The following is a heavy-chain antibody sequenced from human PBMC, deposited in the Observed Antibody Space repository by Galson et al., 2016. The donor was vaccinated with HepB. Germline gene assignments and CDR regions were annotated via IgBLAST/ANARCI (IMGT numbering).Heavy chain of an antibody. V-gene: IGHV1-3*01. Sequence: SVKVSCKVSGYNFTTYGVHWVRQAPGQRLEWMGWINAGNGNTKYSQKFQVRVSITRDTSATTAYMELSSLRSEDTAVYYCARGIGYSSTWHYYYWHGMDVWGHGTTVTVSS. CDR2: INAGNGNT. J-gene: IGHJ6*02. D-gene: IGHD2-2*01. CDR3: ARGIGYSSTWHYYYWHGMDV. CDR1: GYNFTTYG.